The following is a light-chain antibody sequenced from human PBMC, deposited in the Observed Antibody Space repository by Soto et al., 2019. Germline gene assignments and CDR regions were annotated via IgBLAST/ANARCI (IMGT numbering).Light chain of an antibody. CDR2: DVS. CDR1: SSDVGGYNY. J-gene: IGLJ1*01. CDR3: CSYAGIYTLYV. V-gene: IGLV2-11*01. Sequence: QSVLTQPRSVSGSPGQSVTISCTGTSSDVGGYNYVSWYQQHPGKAPKLRIYDVSERPSGVPDRFSGSKSGNTASLTISGLQAEDEADYYCCSYAGIYTLYVFGTGTKLTVL.